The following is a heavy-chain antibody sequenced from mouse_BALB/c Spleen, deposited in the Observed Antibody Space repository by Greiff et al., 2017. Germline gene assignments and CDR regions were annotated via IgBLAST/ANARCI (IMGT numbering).Heavy chain of an antibody. CDR3: ARQRGLPVNYFDY. CDR1: GFTFSSYG. V-gene: IGHV5-6*01. J-gene: IGHJ2*01. CDR2: ISSGGSYT. Sequence: EVQLVESGGDLVKPGGSLKLSCAASGFTFSSYGMSWVRQTPDKRLEWVATISSGGSYTYYPDSVKGRFTISRDNAKNTLYLQMSSLKSEDTAMYYLARQRGLPVNYFDYWGQGTTLTVAS.